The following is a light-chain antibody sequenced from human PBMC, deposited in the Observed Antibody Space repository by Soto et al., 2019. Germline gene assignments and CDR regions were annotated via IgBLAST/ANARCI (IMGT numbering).Light chain of an antibody. Sequence: EIVLTQSPGTLSLSPGERATLSCRASQSVSSSYLAWYQQKPGQAPRLIIYGASSRATGLPDRFSRSGSGTDFTLTISRREPEDFAVYYCQQYGSSPLTFGQGTKVEIK. CDR3: QQYGSSPLT. V-gene: IGKV3-20*01. CDR1: QSVSSSY. J-gene: IGKJ1*01. CDR2: GAS.